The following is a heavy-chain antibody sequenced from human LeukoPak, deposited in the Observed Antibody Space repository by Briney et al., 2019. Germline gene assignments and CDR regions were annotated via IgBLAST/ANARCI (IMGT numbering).Heavy chain of an antibody. J-gene: IGHJ6*03. Sequence: NSSETLSLTCVVYGGSFSGYYWSWIRQPPGKGLEWIGEINHSGSTNYNTSLKSRVTISVDTSKNQFSLKLSSVTAADTAVYYCARGIVVVAQLGFYFYYMDVWGKGTTVTISS. CDR1: GGSFSGYY. V-gene: IGHV4-34*01. CDR2: INHSGST. D-gene: IGHD2-15*01. CDR3: ARGIVVVAQLGFYFYYMDV.